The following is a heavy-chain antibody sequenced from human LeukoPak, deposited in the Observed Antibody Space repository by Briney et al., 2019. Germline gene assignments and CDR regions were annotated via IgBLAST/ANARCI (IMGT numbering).Heavy chain of an antibody. CDR1: GGSISSSSYY. CDR2: IYYSGST. V-gene: IGHV4-39*01. D-gene: IGHD5-18*01. J-gene: IGHJ4*02. CDR3: ARRGRGYSYEYYFDY. Sequence: PSETLSLTCTVSGGSISSSSYYWGWIRQPPGKGLEWIGSIYYSGSTYYNPSLKSRVTISVDTSKNQFSLKLSSVTAADTAVYYCARRGRGYSYEYYFDYWGQGTLVTVSS.